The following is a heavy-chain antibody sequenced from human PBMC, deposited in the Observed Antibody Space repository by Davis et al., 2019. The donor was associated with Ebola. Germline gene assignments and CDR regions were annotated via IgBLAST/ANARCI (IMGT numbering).Heavy chain of an antibody. D-gene: IGHD2-15*01. CDR3: ARAPTGYYYGMDV. V-gene: IGHV4-59*08. CDR1: GGSISSYY. CDR2: IYYSCST. J-gene: IGHJ6*02. Sequence: PSETLSLTCTVPGGSISSYYWSWIRQPPGKGLEWIGYIYYSCSTNYNPSLKSRVTISVDTSKNQFSLKLSSVTAADTAVYYCARAPTGYYYGMDVWGQGTTVTVSS.